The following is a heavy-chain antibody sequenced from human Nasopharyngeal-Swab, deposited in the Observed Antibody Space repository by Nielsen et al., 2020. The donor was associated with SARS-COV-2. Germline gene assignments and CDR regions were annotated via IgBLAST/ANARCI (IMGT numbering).Heavy chain of an antibody. CDR1: GYNFAVYI. Sequence: ASVKVFCKASGYNFAVYIMHWVRQAPGQGLEWMGWINAGNGDTKYSQKFQDRVTFTRDTSADTAYMELSSLRSEDTAVYFCARHFYSRSSRLLYLDYWGQGTLVTVSS. CDR3: ARHFYSRSSRLLYLDY. CDR2: INAGNGDT. J-gene: IGHJ4*02. V-gene: IGHV1-3*01. D-gene: IGHD6-6*01.